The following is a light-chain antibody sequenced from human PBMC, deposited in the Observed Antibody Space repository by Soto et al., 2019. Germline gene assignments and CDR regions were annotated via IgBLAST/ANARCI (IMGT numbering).Light chain of an antibody. CDR3: QTWATGIVV. V-gene: IGLV4-69*01. CDR1: SGHSSYV. CDR2: VNSDGSH. Sequence: QLVLTQSPSASASLGASVKLTCTLSSGHSSYVIAWHQQQPEKGPRYLMKVNSDGSHNKGDGIPDRFSGSISGAERYLTISSLQSEDEADYYCQTWATGIVVFGGGTKLTVL. J-gene: IGLJ2*01.